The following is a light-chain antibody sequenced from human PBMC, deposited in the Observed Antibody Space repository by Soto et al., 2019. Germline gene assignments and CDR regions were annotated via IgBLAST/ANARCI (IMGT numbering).Light chain of an antibody. V-gene: IGKV3-15*01. J-gene: IGKJ1*01. CDR2: GAS. Sequence: EIVMRQSPATLSVSPGQRATLSCRASQSVRTTVARYHQRPGQAPRLLIYGASTRATGVPDRFSGGGSGTDFTLTVTSLQSEDFGIYYCQQYTDWPTTLGRGTKVEIK. CDR3: QQYTDWPTT. CDR1: QSVRTT.